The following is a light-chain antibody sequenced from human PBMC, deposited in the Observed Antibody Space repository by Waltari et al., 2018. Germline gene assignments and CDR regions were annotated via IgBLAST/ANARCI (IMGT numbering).Light chain of an antibody. J-gene: IGKJ5*01. CDR2: PAF. CDR1: QGISSY. Sequence: DIQLTQSPPFLSASVGDRVTLTCRASQGISSYVAWYQQKPGKAPKLLINPAFILQSGVPSRFSGSGSGTEFTLTISSLQPEDFATYYCQEVSRYPFFGQGTRLEIK. CDR3: QEVSRYPF. V-gene: IGKV1-9*01.